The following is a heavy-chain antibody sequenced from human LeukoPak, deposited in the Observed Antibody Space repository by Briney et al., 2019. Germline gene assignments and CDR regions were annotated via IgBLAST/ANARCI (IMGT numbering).Heavy chain of an antibody. CDR3: ARDRPFRQQLISDY. Sequence: ASVKVSCKASGYTFTSYGISWVRQAPGQGLEGMGWISAYNGNTNYAQKLQGRVTMTTDTSTSTAYMELRSLRSDDTAVYYCARDRPFRQQLISDYWGQGTLVTVSS. D-gene: IGHD6-13*01. V-gene: IGHV1-18*01. CDR2: ISAYNGNT. CDR1: GYTFTSYG. J-gene: IGHJ4*02.